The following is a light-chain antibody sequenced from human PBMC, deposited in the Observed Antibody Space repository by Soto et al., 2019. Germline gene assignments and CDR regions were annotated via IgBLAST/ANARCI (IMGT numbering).Light chain of an antibody. CDR2: DVS. Sequence: QSALTQPASVSGSPGQSITISCTGTSSDVGGYNYVSWYQQHPGKAPIVMIYDVSNRPSGVSTRFSGSKSGNTASLTISGLQAEDEADYYCSSYTSSYTNVFGTGTKLTVL. V-gene: IGLV2-14*03. J-gene: IGLJ1*01. CDR3: SSYTSSYTNV. CDR1: SSDVGGYNY.